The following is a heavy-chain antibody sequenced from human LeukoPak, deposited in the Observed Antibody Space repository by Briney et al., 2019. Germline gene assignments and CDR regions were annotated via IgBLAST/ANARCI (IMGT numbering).Heavy chain of an antibody. V-gene: IGHV4-59*01. Sequence: SETLSLTCTVSGGSISDYYWNWIRQPPGKGLGWIGYIYYSGSTTYNPSLKSRVTMSVDTPKNQFSLKLRSVTAADTAVYFCARGDFCSKSNCYLRPMDVWGKGTTVTVSS. CDR1: GGSISDYY. D-gene: IGHD3-3*01. CDR3: ARGDFCSKSNCYLRPMDV. J-gene: IGHJ6*03. CDR2: IYYSGST.